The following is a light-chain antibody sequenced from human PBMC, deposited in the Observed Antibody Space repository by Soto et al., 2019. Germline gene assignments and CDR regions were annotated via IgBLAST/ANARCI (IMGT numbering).Light chain of an antibody. CDR1: QYINTR. J-gene: IGKJ1*01. CDR3: HQRQSWPRT. Sequence: EIVLTQSSATLFSFPGDRVTLSCRASQYINTRLAWYQHRPGQAPRLLIYQTSIRAAGIPARFSASGSGTDFTLTISDLQPEDFALYYCHQRQSWPRTFGQGTKVDXK. V-gene: IGKV3-11*01. CDR2: QTS.